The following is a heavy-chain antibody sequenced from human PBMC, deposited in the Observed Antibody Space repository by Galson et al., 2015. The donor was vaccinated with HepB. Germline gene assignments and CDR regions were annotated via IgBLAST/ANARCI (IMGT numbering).Heavy chain of an antibody. Sequence: SLRLSCAASGFTFSGAWMSWVRQAPGKGLEWVGRIKPTGDGGATDYPAPVKGRFTISRGDSKKTLNLQLNSLKTEDTAVYYCVWEWESLYYWGQGTLVTVSS. D-gene: IGHD1-26*01. CDR3: VWEWESLYY. CDR2: IKPTGDGGAT. CDR1: GFTFSGAW. V-gene: IGHV3-15*01. J-gene: IGHJ4*02.